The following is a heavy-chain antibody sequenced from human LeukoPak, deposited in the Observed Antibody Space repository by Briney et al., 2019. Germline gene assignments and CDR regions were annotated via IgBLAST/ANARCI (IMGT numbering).Heavy chain of an antibody. J-gene: IGHJ4*02. V-gene: IGHV4-39*01. CDR3: ARVYQLDFDY. Sequence: SETLSLTCTVSGGSISSSSYYWGWIRQPRGKGLEWIGSIYYSGSTYYNPSLKSRVTISVDTSKNQFSLKLSSATAADTAVYYCARVYQLDFDYWGQGTLVTVSS. CDR2: IYYSGST. D-gene: IGHD2-2*01. CDR1: GGSISSSSYY.